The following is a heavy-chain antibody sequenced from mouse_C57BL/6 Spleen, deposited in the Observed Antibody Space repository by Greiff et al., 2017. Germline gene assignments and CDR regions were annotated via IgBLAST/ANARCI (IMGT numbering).Heavy chain of an antibody. D-gene: IGHD2-4*01. J-gene: IGHJ3*01. CDR3: AKKEGDYGPLRD. Sequence: VQLQQSGPGLVQPSQSLSITCTVSGFSLTSYGVHWVRQSPGKGLEWLGVIWRGGSTDYNAAFMSRLSITKDNSKSHVFFKMNSLQADDTAIYYWAKKEGDYGPLRDWGQGTLVTVAA. CDR1: GFSLTSYG. CDR2: IWRGGST. V-gene: IGHV2-5*01.